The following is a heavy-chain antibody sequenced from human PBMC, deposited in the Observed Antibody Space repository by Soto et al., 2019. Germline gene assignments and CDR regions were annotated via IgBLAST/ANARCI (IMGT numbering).Heavy chain of an antibody. CDR3: ARDPHYYDSSGRPRAAFDI. CDR2: IYYSGST. D-gene: IGHD3-22*01. J-gene: IGHJ3*02. CDR1: GGSISSGGYY. Sequence: QVQLQESGPGLVKPSQTLSLTCTVSGGSISSGGYYWSWIRQHPGKGLEWIGYIYYSGSTYYNPSLKSRVTISVDTSKNQCSLKLSSVTAADTAVYYCARDPHYYDSSGRPRAAFDIWGQGTMVTVSS. V-gene: IGHV4-31*03.